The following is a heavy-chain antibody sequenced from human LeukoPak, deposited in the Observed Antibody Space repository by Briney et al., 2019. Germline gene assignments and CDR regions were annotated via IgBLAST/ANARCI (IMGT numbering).Heavy chain of an antibody. CDR2: ISYDGSNK. V-gene: IGHV3-30*04. CDR3: ARDELDSSGWYARRFDP. J-gene: IGHJ5*02. D-gene: IGHD6-19*01. Sequence: GGSLRLSCAASGFTFSSYAMHWVRQAPGKGLEWVAVISYDGSNKYYADSVKGRFTISRDNSKNTLYLQMNSLRAEDTAVYYCARDELDSSGWYARRFDPWGQGTLVTVSS. CDR1: GFTFSSYA.